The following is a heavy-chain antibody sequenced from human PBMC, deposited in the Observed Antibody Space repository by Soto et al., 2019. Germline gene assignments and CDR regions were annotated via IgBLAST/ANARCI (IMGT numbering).Heavy chain of an antibody. V-gene: IGHV5-10-1*01. CDR2: IDPSDSYT. CDR3: ARQYYDSSGYYYSYYYGMDV. CDR1: GFTFSSYA. J-gene: IGHJ6*02. Sequence: GGSLRLSCAASGFTFSSYAMSWVRQMPGKGLEWMGRIDPSDSYTNYSPSFQGHVTISADKSISTAYLQWSSLKASDTAMYYCARQYYDSSGYYYSYYYGMDVWGQGTTVTVSS. D-gene: IGHD3-22*01.